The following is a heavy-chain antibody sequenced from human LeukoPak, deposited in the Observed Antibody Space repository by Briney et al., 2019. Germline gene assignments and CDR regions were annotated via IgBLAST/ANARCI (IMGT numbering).Heavy chain of an antibody. J-gene: IGHJ6*02. D-gene: IGHD5-12*01. CDR2: IKEDGSEK. CDR3: ARDRGYSGYDYNYYYGMDV. V-gene: IGHV3-7*01. Sequence: LPGRSLRLSCAASGFTLSSYWMIWVRQAPGKGLEWVANIKEDGSEKDYVDSVKGRFTISRDNAKNSLYLQMNSLRAEDTAVYYCARDRGYSGYDYNYYYGMDVWGQGTTVTVSS. CDR1: GFTLSSYW.